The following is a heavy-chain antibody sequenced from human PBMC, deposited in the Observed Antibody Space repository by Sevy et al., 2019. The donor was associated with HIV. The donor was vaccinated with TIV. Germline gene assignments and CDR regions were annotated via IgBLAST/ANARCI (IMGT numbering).Heavy chain of an antibody. CDR1: GYTLIQLS. D-gene: IGHD3-22*01. Sequence: ASVKVSCKVSGYTLIQLSMHWVRQVPGKGLEWMGSFDPEDGETIYAQKFQGRVTMTEDTSTDTAYMELSSLKSEDTAISYCAITKDYYDSSGYPFDYRGQGTLVTVSS. V-gene: IGHV1-24*01. CDR2: FDPEDGET. J-gene: IGHJ4*02. CDR3: AITKDYYDSSGYPFDY.